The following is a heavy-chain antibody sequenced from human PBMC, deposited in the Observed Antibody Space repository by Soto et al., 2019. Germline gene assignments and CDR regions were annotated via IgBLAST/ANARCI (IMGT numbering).Heavy chain of an antibody. J-gene: IGHJ3*02. Sequence: VQLVESGGGVVQPGRSLRLSCAASGFTFSSYAMSWVRQAPGKGLEWVSAISGSGGSTYYADSVKGRFTISRDNSKNTLYLQMNSLRAEDTAVYYCAKFRSIAEDAFDIWGQGTMVTVSS. D-gene: IGHD2-2*01. V-gene: IGHV3-23*04. CDR1: GFTFSSYA. CDR3: AKFRSIAEDAFDI. CDR2: ISGSGGST.